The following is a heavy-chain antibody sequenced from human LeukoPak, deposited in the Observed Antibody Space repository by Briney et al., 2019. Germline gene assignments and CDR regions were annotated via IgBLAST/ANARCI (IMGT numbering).Heavy chain of an antibody. CDR2: IWSDATNR. J-gene: IGHJ4*01. V-gene: IGHV3-33*01. CDR3: ARDAQRGFDYTNSLKN. D-gene: IGHD4-11*01. CDR1: GFIFSHHG. Sequence: GGSLRLSCAASGFIFSHHGMHWVRQAPGKGLEWVAVIWSDATNRFYADSVKGRFTISRDNSQNTVSLQMNSLRVKDTAIYYCARDAQRGFDYTNSLKNWGHGTLVTVSS.